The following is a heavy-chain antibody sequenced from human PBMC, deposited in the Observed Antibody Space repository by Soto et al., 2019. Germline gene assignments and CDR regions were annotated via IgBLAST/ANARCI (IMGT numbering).Heavy chain of an antibody. J-gene: IGHJ6*03. V-gene: IGHV1-8*01. CDR1: GYTFTSYD. Sequence: ASVKVSCKASGYTFTSYDINWVRQATGQGLEWMGWMNPNSGNTGYAQKFQGRVTMTRNTSISTAYMELSSLRSEDTAVYYCARTATYYDFWSGYSNPYYYYYYYMDVWG. D-gene: IGHD3-3*01. CDR3: ARTATYYDFWSGYSNPYYYYYYYMDV. CDR2: MNPNSGNT.